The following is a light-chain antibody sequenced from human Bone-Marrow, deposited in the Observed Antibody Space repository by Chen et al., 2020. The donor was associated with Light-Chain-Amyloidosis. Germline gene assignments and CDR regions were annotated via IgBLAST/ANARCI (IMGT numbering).Light chain of an antibody. CDR3: QVWDRSSDRPV. CDR2: DVS. CDR1: SSDVGAFNN. J-gene: IGLJ3*02. V-gene: IGLV2-11*01. Sequence: QSALTQPRSVSGSPGQSVVISCTGASSDVGAFNNVSWYQQHPGKAPKFMIFDVSRRPSGVPDRFSGSNSGNTATLTISRVEAGDEADYYCQVWDRSSDRPVFGGGTKLTVL.